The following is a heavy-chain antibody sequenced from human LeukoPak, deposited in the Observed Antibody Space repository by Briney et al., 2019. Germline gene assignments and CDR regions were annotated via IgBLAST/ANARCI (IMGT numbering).Heavy chain of an antibody. CDR2: ISPDFRMT. Sequence: ASVNLSCKTSGYTFVTSVICWVRQAPGQGLAGMGWISPDFRMTYYAQKVQGQVEMQAHPSTRTAYLELRSLRSEDPAVYSCASDGPLGYFQDWGQGTLVSVSS. D-gene: IGHD3-10*01. CDR3: ASDGPLGYFQD. J-gene: IGHJ1*01. V-gene: IGHV1-18*01. CDR1: GYTFVTSV.